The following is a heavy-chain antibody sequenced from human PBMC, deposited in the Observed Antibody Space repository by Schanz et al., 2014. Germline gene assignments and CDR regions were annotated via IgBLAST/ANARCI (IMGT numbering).Heavy chain of an antibody. CDR2: INPDGSGK. CDR3: ATENWWTVEK. V-gene: IGHV3-7*01. CDR1: GFNFGDYY. Sequence: EVQLVESGGGLVQSGGSLRLSCAASGFNFGDYYMTWVRHAPLNFLYSVAKINPDGSGKYYVVSVEGRFTISRDNAKKSLDLHMNSLTAEDTAVYYCATENWWTVEKWGQGTLVTVSS. D-gene: IGHD2-15*01. J-gene: IGHJ4*02.